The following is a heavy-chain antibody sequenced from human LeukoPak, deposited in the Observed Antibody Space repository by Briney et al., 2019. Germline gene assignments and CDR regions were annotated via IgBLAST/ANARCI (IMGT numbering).Heavy chain of an antibody. CDR2: IHVTGST. CDR1: GGSFSTYY. J-gene: IGHJ3*01. Sequence: SETLSLTCSVSGGSFSTYYWSWIRQSAGKGLEWIGRIHVTGSTNYNPSLKSRVTMSVDTSNNHFSLKLTSVTAADTAMYYCARESFGVFDGGPSNAFDVWGQGTTVTVSS. CDR3: ARESFGVFDGGPSNAFDV. D-gene: IGHD3-3*01. V-gene: IGHV4-4*07.